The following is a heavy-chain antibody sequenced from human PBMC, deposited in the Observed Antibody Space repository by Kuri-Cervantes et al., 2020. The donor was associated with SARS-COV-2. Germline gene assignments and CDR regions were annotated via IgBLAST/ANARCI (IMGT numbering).Heavy chain of an antibody. J-gene: IGHJ4*02. CDR2: IYYTGST. CDR1: GGSISRYY. V-gene: IGHV4-59*08. Sequence: SETLSLTCTVSGGSISRYYWSWIRQPPGKGLEWIGYIYYTGSTYYNPSLQSRVTISVDTSKKQSSLKLRSVTAADTAIFYCARRRGAITGPGGYFDYWGQGALVTVSS. D-gene: IGHD1-1*01. CDR3: ARRRGAITGPGGYFDY.